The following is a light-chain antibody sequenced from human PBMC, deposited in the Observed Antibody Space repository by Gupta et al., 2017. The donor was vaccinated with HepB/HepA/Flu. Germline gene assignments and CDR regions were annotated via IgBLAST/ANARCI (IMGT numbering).Light chain of an antibody. CDR1: QGISSQ. CDR2: GAS. V-gene: IGKV1-12*01. Sequence: DIQLTQSPSSVSASVGDRVTITCRASQGISSQLAWYQQKAGNAPNLLIDGASSVQSGVPSRFSGSGAGTDFTLTISMLQPEDFASYYCQQGNSFPWTFGQGTKVEIK. CDR3: QQGNSFPWT. J-gene: IGKJ1*01.